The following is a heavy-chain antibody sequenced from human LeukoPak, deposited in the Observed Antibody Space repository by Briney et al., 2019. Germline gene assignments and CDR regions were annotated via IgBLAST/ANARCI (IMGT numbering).Heavy chain of an antibody. J-gene: IGHJ4*02. D-gene: IGHD3-3*01. CDR3: ARLTYFLVGAYYFDS. V-gene: IGHV3-11*01. Sequence: GGSLRPSCAASGFDFSDYYMTWVRQAPGKGLEWVSYISGGLSTISYADSVRGRFTISRDNAKNSLYLQMTSLRAEDTAVYYCARLTYFLVGAYYFDSWGQGSLVTVSS. CDR2: ISGGLSTI. CDR1: GFDFSDYY.